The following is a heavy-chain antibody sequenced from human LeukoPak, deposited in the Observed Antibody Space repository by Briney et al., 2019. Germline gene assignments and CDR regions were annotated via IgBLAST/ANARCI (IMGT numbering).Heavy chain of an antibody. J-gene: IGHJ4*02. CDR3: ARLPDPTTVNYAFDY. Sequence: GASEKVSCTASGYTFTSYYMHWVRQAPGQGLEWMGIINPSGGSTSYAQKFQGRVTMTRDTSTSTVYMELSSLRSEDTAVYYCARLPDPTTVNYAFDYWGQGTLVTVSS. V-gene: IGHV1-46*01. CDR1: GYTFTSYY. D-gene: IGHD4-17*01. CDR2: INPSGGST.